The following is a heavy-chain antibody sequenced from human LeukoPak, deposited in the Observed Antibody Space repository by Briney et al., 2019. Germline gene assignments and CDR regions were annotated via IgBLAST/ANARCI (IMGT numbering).Heavy chain of an antibody. V-gene: IGHV3-23*01. CDR2: ISGSGDST. Sequence: GTLRLSCAASGFTFSSYGMSWVRQAPGKGLEWVSAISGSGDSTYYADSVKGRFTISRDNSKNTLYLQMNSLRAEDTAVYYCARVSSSWYLFYYYYYMDVWGKGTTVTVSS. CDR3: ARVSSSWYLFYYYYYMDV. D-gene: IGHD6-13*01. CDR1: GFTFSSYG. J-gene: IGHJ6*03.